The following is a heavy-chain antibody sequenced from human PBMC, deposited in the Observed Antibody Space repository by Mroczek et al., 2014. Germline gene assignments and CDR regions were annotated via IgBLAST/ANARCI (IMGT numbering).Heavy chain of an antibody. Sequence: QVQLQESGPGLVKPSETLSLTCTVSGGSISSSSYYWGWIRQPPGKGLEWIGSIYYSGSTYYNPSLKSRVTISVDTSKNQFSLKLSSVTAADTAVYYCARHVYIVVVTATNWFDPWGQGTLVTVSS. D-gene: IGHD2-21*02. CDR3: ARHVYIVVVTATNWFDP. CDR2: IYYSGST. CDR1: GGSISSSSYY. V-gene: IGHV4-39*01. J-gene: IGHJ5*02.